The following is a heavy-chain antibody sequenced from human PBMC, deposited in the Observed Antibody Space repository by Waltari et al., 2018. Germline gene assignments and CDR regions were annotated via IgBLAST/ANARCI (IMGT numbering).Heavy chain of an antibody. CDR2: IYTSGST. V-gene: IGHV4-4*07. CDR3: ARDSGDYDILTGYYLLDY. Sequence: QVQLQESGPGLLKPSETLSLTCTVSGGSISSYYWSWIRQPAGQGLEWIGRIYTSGSTNYNPSVKSRVTMSVDTSKNQFSLKLSSVTAADTAVYYCARDSGDYDILTGYYLLDYWGQGTLVTVSS. CDR1: GGSISSYY. D-gene: IGHD3-9*01. J-gene: IGHJ4*02.